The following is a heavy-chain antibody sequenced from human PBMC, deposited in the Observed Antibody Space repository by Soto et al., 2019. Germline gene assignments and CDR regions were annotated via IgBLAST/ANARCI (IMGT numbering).Heavy chain of an antibody. J-gene: IGHJ4*02. CDR1: GFTFSSYW. Sequence: EVQLVESGGGLVQPGGSLRLSCAASGFTFSSYWMSWVRQAPGKGLEWVANIKPDGSERYYVDSVRGRFTISRDNARNSLYLQMNSLRAKDTAVYYCARDEARPLGYWGQGTLVTVSS. V-gene: IGHV3-7*01. CDR2: IKPDGSER. D-gene: IGHD6-6*01. CDR3: ARDEARPLGY.